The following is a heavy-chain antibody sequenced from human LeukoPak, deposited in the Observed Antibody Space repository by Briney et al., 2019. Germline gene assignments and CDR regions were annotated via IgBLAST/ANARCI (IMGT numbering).Heavy chain of an antibody. J-gene: IGHJ4*02. CDR1: GFTFDDYA. Sequence: GGSLRLSCAASGFTFDDYAMHWVRQAPGKGLEWVSGISWNSGSIGYADSVKGRFTITRDNAKNSLYLQMNSLRAEDTALYYCAKDIGSSSWCYYFDYWGQGTLVTVSS. CDR2: ISWNSGSI. CDR3: AKDIGSSSWCYYFDY. D-gene: IGHD6-13*01. V-gene: IGHV3-9*01.